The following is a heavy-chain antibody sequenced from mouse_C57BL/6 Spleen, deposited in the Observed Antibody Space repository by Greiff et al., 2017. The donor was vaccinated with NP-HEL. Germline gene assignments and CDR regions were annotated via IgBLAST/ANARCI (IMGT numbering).Heavy chain of an antibody. CDR1: GYTFTSYW. CDR3: AREGPYWYFDV. V-gene: IGHV1-64*01. J-gene: IGHJ1*03. Sequence: VQLQQPGAELVKPGASVKLSCKASGYTFTSYWMHWVKQRPGQGLEWIGMIHPNSGSTNYNEKFKSKATLTVDKPSSTAYMQLSSLTSEDSAVYYCAREGPYWYFDVWGTGTTVTVSS. CDR2: IHPNSGST.